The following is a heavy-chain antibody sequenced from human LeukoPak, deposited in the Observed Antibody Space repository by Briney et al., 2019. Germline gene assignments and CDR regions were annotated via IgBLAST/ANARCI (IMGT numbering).Heavy chain of an antibody. CDR3: AKDRDISGRWAVP. CDR1: GFTFSSYA. CDR2: ISGSGGST. D-gene: IGHD3-22*01. J-gene: IGHJ5*02. V-gene: IGHV3-23*01. Sequence: GGSLRLSCAASGFTFSSYAMSWVRQAPGKGLEWVSAISGSGGSTYYADSARGRFTISRDNSKNTLYLQMNSLRVEDTAVYYCAKDRDISGRWAVPWGQGTLVTVSS.